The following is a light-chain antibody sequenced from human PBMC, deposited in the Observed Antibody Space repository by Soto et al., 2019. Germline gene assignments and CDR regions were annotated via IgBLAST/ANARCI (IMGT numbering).Light chain of an antibody. CDR1: SSDVGSYIL. V-gene: IGLV2-23*01. CDR3: CSYAGSSTSHVV. CDR2: EGS. J-gene: IGLJ2*01. Sequence: QSALTQPASVSGSPGQSITISCTGTSSDVGSYILVSWYQQHPGKATKLMIYEGSKRPSGVSNRFSGSKSGNTASLTISGLQAEDEADYYCCSYAGSSTSHVVFGGGTKLTVL.